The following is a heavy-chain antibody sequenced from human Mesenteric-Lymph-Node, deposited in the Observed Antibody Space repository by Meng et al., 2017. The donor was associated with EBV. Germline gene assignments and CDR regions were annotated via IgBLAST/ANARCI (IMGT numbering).Heavy chain of an antibody. CDR3: ARATVTRNWFDP. Sequence: VQMVRSGAEVKKPGALVPVSCKAFGYKFITYHIPWVRQAPGQGLEWMGIINPSVGSTTYAQKFQGRVSMTSDASTSTVYMELNSLRSEDTAIYYCARATVTRNWFDPWGQGTLVTVSS. V-gene: IGHV1-46*01. CDR2: INPSVGST. D-gene: IGHD4-11*01. J-gene: IGHJ5*02. CDR1: GYKFITYH.